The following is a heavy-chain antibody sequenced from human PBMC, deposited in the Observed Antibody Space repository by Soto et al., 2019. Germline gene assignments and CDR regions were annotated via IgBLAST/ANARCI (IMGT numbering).Heavy chain of an antibody. V-gene: IGHV3-33*01. CDR1: GFTFSSYG. D-gene: IGHD6-13*01. J-gene: IGHJ5*02. CDR2: IWYDGSNK. CDR3: ARGERRLIWVAAAGTGSWFDP. Sequence: QVQLVESGGGVVQPGRSLRLSCAASGFTFSSYGMHWVRQAPGKGLEWVAVIWYDGSNKYYADSVKGRFTISRDNSKNTLYLQMNSLRAEDTAVYYCARGERRLIWVAAAGTGSWFDPWGQGTLVTVSS.